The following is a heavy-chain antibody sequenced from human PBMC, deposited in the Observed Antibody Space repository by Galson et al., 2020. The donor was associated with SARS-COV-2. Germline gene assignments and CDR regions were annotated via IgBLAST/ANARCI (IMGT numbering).Heavy chain of an antibody. CDR2: INMGGSSK. CDR3: ARMLPRYYYYAMAMDV. Sequence: GGSLRLSCVASEFTFSDYSMSWIRQTPGKGLEWISYINMGGSSKYYADSVKGRFTISRDNAKNSLYLQIHNLRGEDTAVYYCARMLPRYYYYAMAMDVWAQGTTVTVSS. CDR1: EFTFSDYS. J-gene: IGHJ6*02. D-gene: IGHD1-26*01. V-gene: IGHV3-11*01.